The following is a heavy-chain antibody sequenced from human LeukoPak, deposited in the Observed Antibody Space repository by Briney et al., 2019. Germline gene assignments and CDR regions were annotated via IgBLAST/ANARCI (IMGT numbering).Heavy chain of an antibody. CDR3: ARTATVTTNYYYGMDV. CDR2: INRNGNVN. CDR1: GFTFSSYW. Sequence: PGGSLRLSCAASGFTFSSYWMNWARQAPGKGLEWVASINRNGNVNYYVDSVKGRFTISRDNAKNSLYLQMSNLRAEDTAVYYCARTATVTTNYYYGMDVWGQGTTVTVSS. J-gene: IGHJ6*02. V-gene: IGHV3-7*03. D-gene: IGHD4-17*01.